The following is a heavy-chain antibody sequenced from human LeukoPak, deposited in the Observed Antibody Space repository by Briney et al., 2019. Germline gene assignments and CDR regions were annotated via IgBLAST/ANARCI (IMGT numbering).Heavy chain of an antibody. CDR3: ARGYDILTGYYPIFDY. J-gene: IGHJ4*02. D-gene: IGHD3-9*01. Sequence: SETLSLTCAVSGGSIGDSYWWTWVRQPPGKGLEWIGEIYHSGSTNHNPSLKGRVTISLDKSKNQFSLKLNSMTAADTAVYYCARGYDILTGYYPIFDYWGQGTLVTVSS. V-gene: IGHV4-4*02. CDR2: IYHSGST. CDR1: GGSIGDSYW.